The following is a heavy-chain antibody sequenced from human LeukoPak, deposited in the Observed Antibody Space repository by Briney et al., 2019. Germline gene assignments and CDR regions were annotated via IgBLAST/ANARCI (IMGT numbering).Heavy chain of an antibody. Sequence: PSETLSLTCTVSGSSISSSSYYWGWIRHPPRKGLEWIGSIYYSGSTYYNTSLKSRVTISVDTSKNQFSLKLSSVTAADTAVYYCAIIRYFDWLLADYWGQGTLVTVSS. D-gene: IGHD3-9*01. V-gene: IGHV4-39*01. CDR2: IYYSGST. J-gene: IGHJ4*02. CDR3: AIIRYFDWLLADY. CDR1: GSSISSSSYY.